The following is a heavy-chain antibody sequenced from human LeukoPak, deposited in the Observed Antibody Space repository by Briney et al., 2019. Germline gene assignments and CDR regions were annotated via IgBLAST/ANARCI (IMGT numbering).Heavy chain of an antibody. CDR1: GFTFSSYA. D-gene: IGHD5-12*01. Sequence: GGSLRLSCAASGFTFSSYAMHWVRQAPGKGLEWVAVISYDGSNKYYADSVKGRFTISRDNSKNTLYLQMNSLRAEDTAVYYCARGFGGYDFGIGFDHWGQGTLVTVSS. J-gene: IGHJ5*02. V-gene: IGHV3-30*04. CDR2: ISYDGSNK. CDR3: ARGFGGYDFGIGFDH.